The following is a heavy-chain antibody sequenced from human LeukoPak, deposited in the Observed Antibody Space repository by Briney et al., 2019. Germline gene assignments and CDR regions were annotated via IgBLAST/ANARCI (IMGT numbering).Heavy chain of an antibody. CDR2: IYYSGST. CDR1: GGSISSSTYY. J-gene: IGHJ4*02. Sequence: MTSETLSLTCTVSGGSISSSTYYWGWIRQPPGKGLEWIGSIYYSGSTYYNPSLKSRVTISVDTSKNQFSLKLSSVTAADTAVYYCARHEYNGYDFLYFDYWGQGTLVTVPS. D-gene: IGHD3/OR15-3a*01. CDR3: ARHEYNGYDFLYFDY. V-gene: IGHV4-39*01.